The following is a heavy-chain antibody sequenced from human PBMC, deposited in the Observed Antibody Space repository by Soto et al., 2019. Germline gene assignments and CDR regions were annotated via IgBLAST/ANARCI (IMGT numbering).Heavy chain of an antibody. CDR3: AADSAYYYGSGTPNWFDP. D-gene: IGHD3-10*01. CDR2: IVVGSGNT. V-gene: IGHV1-58*02. CDR1: GFTFTSSA. Sequence: QMQLVQSGPEVKKPGTSVKVSCKASGFTFTSSAMQWVRQARGQRLEWIGWIVVGSGNTNYAQKFQERVTITRDMSTSTAYMERSSLRSEDTAVYYCAADSAYYYGSGTPNWFDPWGQGTLVTVCS. J-gene: IGHJ5*02.